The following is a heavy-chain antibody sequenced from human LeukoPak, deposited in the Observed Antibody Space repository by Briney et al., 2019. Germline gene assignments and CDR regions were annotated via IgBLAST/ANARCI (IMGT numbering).Heavy chain of an antibody. CDR1: GFTFISYE. V-gene: IGHV3-48*03. CDR2: ISSSDSTK. CDR3: VSGTYCGGDCYAQFDY. D-gene: IGHD2-21*02. J-gene: IGHJ4*02. Sequence: GGSLRLSCTASGFTFISYEMHWVRQAPGKGLEWVSYISSSDSTKFYADSVKGRFTISRDNAKKSLYLQMDSLRAEDTAVYYCVSGTYCGGDCYAQFDYWGQGTLVTVSS.